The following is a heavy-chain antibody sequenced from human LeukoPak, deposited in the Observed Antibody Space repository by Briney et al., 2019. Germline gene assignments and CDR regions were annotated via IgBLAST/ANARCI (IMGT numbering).Heavy chain of an antibody. CDR1: GFSFYTYS. V-gene: IGHV3-48*01. Sequence: GGSLRLSCAASGFSFYTYSMDWVRQAPGKGLEWVSYISSSTTTMLYADSVKGRFTISRDNGKNSLYLQMDSLRAEDTAVYYCARGRHYYDSSVNRGADYWGQGTLVTVSS. CDR3: ARGRHYYDSSVNRGADY. J-gene: IGHJ4*02. CDR2: ISSSTTTM. D-gene: IGHD3-22*01.